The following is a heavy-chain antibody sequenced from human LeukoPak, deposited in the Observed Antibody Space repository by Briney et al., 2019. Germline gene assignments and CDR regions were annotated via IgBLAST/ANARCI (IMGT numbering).Heavy chain of an antibody. J-gene: IGHJ6*03. CDR3: ARGGSGYSYGNYYYYYMDV. Sequence: RPGGSLRLSCAAFGFTFSNYWMSWVRQAPGKGLEWVANIKQDRSEKYYVDSVKGRFTISRDNAKNSLYLQMNSLRAEDTAVYYCARGGSGYSYGNYYYYYMDVWGKGTTVTISS. CDR1: GFTFSNYW. V-gene: IGHV3-7*01. D-gene: IGHD5-18*01. CDR2: IKQDRSEK.